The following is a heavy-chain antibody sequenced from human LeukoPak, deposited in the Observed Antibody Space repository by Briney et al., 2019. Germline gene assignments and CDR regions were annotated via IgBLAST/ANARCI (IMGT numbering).Heavy chain of an antibody. D-gene: IGHD3-10*01. V-gene: IGHV1-8*01. Sequence: ASVKVSCKASGYTFTNYDINWVRQATGQGLEWMGWMNPNSGNTGYAQQFQGRVSMTRDTSIGTAYMELSSLRSEDTAVYYCARGTMVQGVIYTWGQGTLVTVSS. CDR3: ARGTMVQGVIYT. CDR2: MNPNSGNT. J-gene: IGHJ5*02. CDR1: GYTFTNYD.